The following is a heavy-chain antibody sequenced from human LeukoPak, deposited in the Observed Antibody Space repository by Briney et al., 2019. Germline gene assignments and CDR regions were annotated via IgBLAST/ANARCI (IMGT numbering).Heavy chain of an antibody. J-gene: IGHJ6*03. Sequence: SETLSLTCAVSGYSISSGYYWGWIRQPPGKGLEWIGNIYHSGSTYYNPSLKSRVTISVDTSKNQFSLKLSSVTAADTAMYYCARAGEGGYSGYDYYYHCYMDVWGKGTTVTVSS. CDR2: IYHSGST. D-gene: IGHD5-12*01. V-gene: IGHV4-38-2*01. CDR3: ARAGEGGYSGYDYYYHCYMDV. CDR1: GYSISSGYY.